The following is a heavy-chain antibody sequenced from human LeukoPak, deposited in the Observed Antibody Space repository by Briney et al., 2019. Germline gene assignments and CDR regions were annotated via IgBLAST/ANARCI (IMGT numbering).Heavy chain of an antibody. CDR3: ARARINYYDSSGNDAFDI. CDR1: VFTFSSYS. V-gene: IGHV3-21*01. J-gene: IGHJ3*02. D-gene: IGHD3-22*01. CDR2: ISSSSSYI. Sequence: PVGSLRLSCAASVFTFSSYSMNWVRQAPGKGVEWVSSISSSSSYIYYADSVKGRFTISRDNAKNSLYLQMNSLRAEDTAVYYCARARINYYDSSGNDAFDIWGQGTVVTVSS.